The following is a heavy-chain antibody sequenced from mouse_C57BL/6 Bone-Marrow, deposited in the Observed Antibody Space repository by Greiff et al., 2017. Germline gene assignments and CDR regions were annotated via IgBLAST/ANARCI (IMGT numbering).Heavy chain of an antibody. J-gene: IGHJ3*01. Sequence: EVQRVESGPGLVKPSQSLSLTCSVTGYSITSGYYWNWIRQFPGNKLEWMGYISYDGSNNYNPSLKNRISITRDTSKNQFFLKLNSVTTEDTATNSCARRGWLLQFAYWGQGTLVTVSA. D-gene: IGHD2-3*01. CDR1: GYSITSGYY. CDR3: ARRGWLLQFAY. CDR2: ISYDGSN. V-gene: IGHV3-6*01.